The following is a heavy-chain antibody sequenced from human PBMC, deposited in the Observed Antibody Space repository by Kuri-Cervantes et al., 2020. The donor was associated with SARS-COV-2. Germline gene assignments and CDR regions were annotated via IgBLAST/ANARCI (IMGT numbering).Heavy chain of an antibody. CDR2: VNHNGGA. Sequence: SETLSLTCAIYGGSLSGSYWSWIRQSPGKRLEWIGEVNHNGGANYNPSLRSRVTMSVDTSQNQFSLKLSSVTAADTAVYYCARTGDLAFDYWGQGTLVTVSS. CDR1: GGSLSGSY. V-gene: IGHV4-34*01. D-gene: IGHD7-27*01. CDR3: ARTGDLAFDY. J-gene: IGHJ4*02.